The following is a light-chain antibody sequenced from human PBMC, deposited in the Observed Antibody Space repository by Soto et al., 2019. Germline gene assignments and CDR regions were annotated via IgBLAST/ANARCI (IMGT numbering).Light chain of an antibody. CDR3: SSYTTSSTRV. CDR1: SSDIGIYKY. Sequence: QSVLTQPASVSGSPGQSIAISCTGSSSDIGIYKYVSWYQQHPGKVPKLIIYEVTNRPSGVSNRFSGSKSGNTASLTISGLQAEDEADYYCSSYTTSSTRVFGEGKKVIV. CDR2: EVT. V-gene: IGLV2-14*01. J-gene: IGLJ1*01.